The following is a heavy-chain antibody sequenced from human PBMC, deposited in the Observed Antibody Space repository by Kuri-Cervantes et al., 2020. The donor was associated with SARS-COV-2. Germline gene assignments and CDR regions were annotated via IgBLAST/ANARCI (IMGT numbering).Heavy chain of an antibody. D-gene: IGHD6-19*01. CDR2: INHSGST. V-gene: IGHV4-34*01. J-gene: IGHJ5*02. Sequence: GSLRLSCAVYGGSFSGYYWSWIRQPPGKGLEWIGEINHSGSTNYNPSLKSRVTISVDTSKNQFSLKLSPVTAADTAVYYCARGPSRRLVDGSWFDPWGQGTLVTVSS. CDR3: ARGPSRRLVDGSWFDP. CDR1: GGSFSGYY.